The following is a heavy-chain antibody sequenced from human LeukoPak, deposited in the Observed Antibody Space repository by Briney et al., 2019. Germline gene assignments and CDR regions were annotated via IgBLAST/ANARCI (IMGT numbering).Heavy chain of an antibody. Sequence: TGRSLRLSCAASGFTFSTYEMNWVRQAPGKGLEWVSYISRSGNTIYYADSVKGRFTISRDNANNSLYLQMNSLRAEDTAVYYCAREVAVTEAFDIWGQGTMVTVSS. CDR1: GFTFSTYE. CDR2: ISRSGNTI. V-gene: IGHV3-48*03. D-gene: IGHD2-15*01. CDR3: AREVAVTEAFDI. J-gene: IGHJ3*02.